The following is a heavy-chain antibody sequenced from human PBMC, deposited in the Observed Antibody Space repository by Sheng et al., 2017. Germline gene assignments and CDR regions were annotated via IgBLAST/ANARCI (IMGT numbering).Heavy chain of an antibody. CDR3: ARDRGSPPI. V-gene: IGHV3-53*01. CDR2: IYSGGGT. J-gene: IGHJ3*02. Sequence: EVQLVESGGGLIQPGGSLRLSCAASGFTVSSNHMSWVRQAPGKGLEWVSTIYSGGGTYYADSVKGRFTISRDNSKNTLYLQMYSLKAEDTAVYYCARDRGSPPIWGQGTMVTVSS. CDR1: GFTVSSNH. D-gene: IGHD3-10*01.